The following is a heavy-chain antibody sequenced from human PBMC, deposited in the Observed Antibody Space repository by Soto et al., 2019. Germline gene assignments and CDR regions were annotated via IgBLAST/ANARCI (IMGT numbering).Heavy chain of an antibody. V-gene: IGHV3-30*18. D-gene: IGHD5-18*01. CDR1: GFTFSSYG. CDR3: AKRGYDDSDGPFDY. J-gene: IGHJ4*02. CDR2: ISYDGSNN. Sequence: QVQLVESAGGVVQPGMSLSRSCAASGFTFSSYGMHWVRQAPGKGLERVAVISYDGSNNYYADSVKGRFTISRDNSKNTLYLQINSLSAEDTAVYYCAKRGYDDSDGPFDYWGQGTLVTVSS.